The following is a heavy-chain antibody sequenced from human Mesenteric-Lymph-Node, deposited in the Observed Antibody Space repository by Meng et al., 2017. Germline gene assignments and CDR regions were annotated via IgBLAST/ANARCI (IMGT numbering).Heavy chain of an antibody. CDR1: GGSFSGYY. CDR3: ARSQSASSGSYWSNSYYYYGIDV. V-gene: IGHV4-34*01. Sequence: SETLSLTCAVYGGSFSGYYWSWIRQPPGKGLEWIGEINHSGSTNYNPSLKSRVTISVDTSKNQFSLKLSSVTAADTAVYYCARSQSASSGSYWSNSYYYYGIDVWGQGTTVTVSS. D-gene: IGHD1-26*01. CDR2: INHSGST. J-gene: IGHJ6*02.